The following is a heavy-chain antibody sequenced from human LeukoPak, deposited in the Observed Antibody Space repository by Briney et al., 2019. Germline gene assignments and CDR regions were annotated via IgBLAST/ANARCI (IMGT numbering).Heavy chain of an antibody. CDR3: AKYSSSSNYYYGMDV. Sequence: GGSLRLSCAAAGFTFSSYVMTWVRQAPGKGLEWVSSVSGMGTNTYYADSVKGRFTIPRDNSKNTLYLQMNSLRAEDTAVYYCAKYSSSSNYYYGMDVWGQGTTITVSS. CDR1: GFTFSSYV. CDR2: VSGMGTNT. J-gene: IGHJ6*02. D-gene: IGHD6-6*01. V-gene: IGHV3-23*01.